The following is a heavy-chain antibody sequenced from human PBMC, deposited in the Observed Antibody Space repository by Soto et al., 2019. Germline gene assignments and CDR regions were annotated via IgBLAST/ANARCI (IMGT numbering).Heavy chain of an antibody. CDR2: IGGSGGTK. CDR1: GFTFSSYA. Sequence: EVQLLESGGGLVQPGGSLRLSCAASGFTFSSYAMSWVRQAPGKGLEWVSGIGGSGGTKYHADSVKGRFTISRDNSKNTLYLQMNSLRAEDTALYYCAKDRLGATPYFFDYWGQGTLVTVSS. D-gene: IGHD1-26*01. V-gene: IGHV3-23*01. CDR3: AKDRLGATPYFFDY. J-gene: IGHJ4*02.